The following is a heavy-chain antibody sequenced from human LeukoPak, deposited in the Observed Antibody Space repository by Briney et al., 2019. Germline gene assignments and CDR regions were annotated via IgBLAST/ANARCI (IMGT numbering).Heavy chain of an antibody. D-gene: IGHD6-19*01. CDR1: GGSISSYY. Sequence: SETLSLTCTVSGGSISSYYWSWLRQPPGKGLEWMGYISNRGSTDYNPSLTSRVTISADTSKNQFSLRLTSVTAADTAVYYCARHLNSGFDYWGQGTLVSVSS. CDR2: ISNRGST. J-gene: IGHJ4*02. V-gene: IGHV4-59*08. CDR3: ARHLNSGFDY.